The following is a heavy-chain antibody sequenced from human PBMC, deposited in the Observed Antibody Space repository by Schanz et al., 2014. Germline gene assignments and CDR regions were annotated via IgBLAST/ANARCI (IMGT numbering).Heavy chain of an antibody. J-gene: IGHJ4*02. Sequence: EVQLLESGGALEQPGGSLRLSCAASGITFSDYAMSWVRQAPGKGLEWVSTISGSGGDTYYADSVKGRFTISRDNSKNTLYLQMNSLRAEDTAVYYCAKDVDFWSGYYLDYWGQGTLVTVSA. CDR3: AKDVDFWSGYYLDY. V-gene: IGHV3-23*01. CDR1: GITFSDYA. CDR2: ISGSGGDT. D-gene: IGHD3-3*01.